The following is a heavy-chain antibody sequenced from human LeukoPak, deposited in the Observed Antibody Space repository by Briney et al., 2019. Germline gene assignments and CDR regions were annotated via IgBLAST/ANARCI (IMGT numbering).Heavy chain of an antibody. Sequence: GSLRLSCAASGFTFSSYWMSWVRQAPGKGLEWVANIKQDGSEKYYVDSVKGRFTISRDNAKNSLYLQMNSLRAEDTAVYYCARSYDYVWGSYRYPFDYWGQGTLVTVSS. CDR2: IKQDGSEK. CDR3: ARSYDYVWGSYRYPFDY. CDR1: GFTFSSYW. J-gene: IGHJ4*02. D-gene: IGHD3-16*02. V-gene: IGHV3-7*03.